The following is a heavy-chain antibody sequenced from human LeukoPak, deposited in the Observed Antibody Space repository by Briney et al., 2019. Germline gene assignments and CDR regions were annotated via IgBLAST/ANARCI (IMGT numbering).Heavy chain of an antibody. D-gene: IGHD2-15*01. CDR3: ARVHDIVVVVAATARRSNAFDI. J-gene: IGHJ3*02. V-gene: IGHV3-20*04. CDR1: GFTSSSYG. Sequence: GGSLRLSCAASGFTSSSYGMSWVRQAPGKGLEWVSGINWNGGSTGYADSVKGRFTISRDNAKNSLYLQMNSLRAEDTALYYCARVHDIVVVVAATARRSNAFDIWGQGTMVTVSS. CDR2: INWNGGST.